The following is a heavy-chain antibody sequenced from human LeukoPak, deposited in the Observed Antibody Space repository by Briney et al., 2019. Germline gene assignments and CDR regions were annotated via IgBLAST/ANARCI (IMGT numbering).Heavy chain of an antibody. J-gene: IGHJ4*02. D-gene: IGHD6-13*01. CDR2: IIPIFGTA. CDR3: ARAKGGSSWYGGGFDY. CDR1: GGTFSSYA. V-gene: IGHV1-69*05. Sequence: SVKVSCKASGGTFSSYAISWVRQAPGQGLEWMGGIIPIFGTANDAQKFQGRVTITTDGSTSTAYMELSSLRSEDTAVYYCARAKGGSSWYGGGFDYWGQGTLVTVSS.